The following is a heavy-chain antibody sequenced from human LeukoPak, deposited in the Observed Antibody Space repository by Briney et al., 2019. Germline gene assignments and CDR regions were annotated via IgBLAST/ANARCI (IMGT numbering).Heavy chain of an antibody. J-gene: IGHJ5*02. CDR2: IKQDGSEK. CDR3: AKDAQPRSRWFDP. CDR1: GFIFKDYW. Sequence: GGSLRLSCSASGFIFKDYWMIWVRQAPGKGLEWVANIKQDGSEKYYVDSVKGRFTISRDNAKNSLYLQMNTLRAEDTTMYYCAKDAQPRSRWFDPWGQGTLVTVSS. V-gene: IGHV3-7*03. D-gene: IGHD3-16*01.